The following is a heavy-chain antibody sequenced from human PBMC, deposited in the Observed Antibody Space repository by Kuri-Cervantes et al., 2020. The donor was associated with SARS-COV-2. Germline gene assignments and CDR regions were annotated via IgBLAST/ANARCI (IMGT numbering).Heavy chain of an antibody. V-gene: IGHV1-45*02. CDR1: GDTFTYHF. CDR2: ITPFNGNT. D-gene: IGHD2-21*01. CDR3: ARSGPGAISREDDDFDI. Sequence: SVKVSCKASGDTFTYHFLHWVRQAPGQAPEWMGWITPFNGNTNYAQKFQDRVTITRDRSASTAYMELSSLRSEDTAMYYCARSGPGAISREDDDFDIWGQGTMVTVSS. J-gene: IGHJ3*02.